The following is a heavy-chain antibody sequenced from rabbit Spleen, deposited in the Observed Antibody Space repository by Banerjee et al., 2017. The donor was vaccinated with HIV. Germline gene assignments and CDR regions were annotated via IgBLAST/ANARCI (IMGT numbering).Heavy chain of an antibody. J-gene: IGHJ4*01. Sequence: QEQLEESGGGLVKPGASLTLTCKASGFSFSSGYVMSWVRQAPGKGLEWIASINSFTGRPVYASWAEGRFIMSRTSSTTVTLQMTSLTAADTATYFCARDLVAVIGWNFNLWGPGTLVTVS. CDR1: GFSFSSGYV. V-gene: IGHV1S45*01. CDR2: INSFTGRP. D-gene: IGHD1-1*01. CDR3: ARDLVAVIGWNFNL.